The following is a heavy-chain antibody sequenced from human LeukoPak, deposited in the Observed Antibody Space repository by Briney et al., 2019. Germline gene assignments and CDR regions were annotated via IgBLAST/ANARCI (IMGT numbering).Heavy chain of an antibody. J-gene: IGHJ4*02. CDR3: ARVAPGYNFSPSSGFVDY. D-gene: IGHD5-24*01. CDR2: IYYSGST. CDR1: GGSISSSSYY. V-gene: IGHV4-39*07. Sequence: SETLSLTCTVSGGSISSSSYYWGWIRQPPGKGLEWIGSIYYSGSTYYNPSLKSRVTMSVDTSKNQFSLKLTSVTAADTAVYYCARVAPGYNFSPSSGFVDYWGQGTLVTVSS.